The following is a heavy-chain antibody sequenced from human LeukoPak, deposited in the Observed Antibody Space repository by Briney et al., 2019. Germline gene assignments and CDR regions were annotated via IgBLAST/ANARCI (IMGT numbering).Heavy chain of an antibody. CDR3: AKDGGSCYDY. CDR1: GFTFSTYS. D-gene: IGHD2-15*01. CDR2: ISSSTYI. J-gene: IGHJ4*02. V-gene: IGHV3-21*04. Sequence: PGGSLRLSCAASGFTFSTYSMNWVRQAPGKGLEWVSSISSSTYIYYADSVKGRFTISRDNPKNSLFLQMNSLRAEDTAVYYCAKDGGSCYDYWGQGTLVTVSS.